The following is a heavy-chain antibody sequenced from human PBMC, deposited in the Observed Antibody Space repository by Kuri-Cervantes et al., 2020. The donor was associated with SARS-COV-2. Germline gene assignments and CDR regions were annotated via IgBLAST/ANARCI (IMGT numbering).Heavy chain of an antibody. J-gene: IGHJ6*02. D-gene: IGHD3-3*01. Sequence: WETLSLTCAAHGGPFSGSYWSWIRQPPGKGLEWIEEINHSGNTYSNPSLKSRVTISVDTSKNQFSLKLSSVAAAETAVYYCAREGALRILERGYGMDVWGQGTTVTVSS. V-gene: IGHV4-34*01. CDR1: GGPFSGSY. CDR3: AREGALRILERGYGMDV. CDR2: INHSGNT.